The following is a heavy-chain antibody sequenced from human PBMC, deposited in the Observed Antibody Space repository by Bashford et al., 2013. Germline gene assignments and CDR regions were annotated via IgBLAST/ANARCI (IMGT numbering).Heavy chain of an antibody. CDR3: ARVTSTYADFRSGISRGGLDV. V-gene: IGHV1-46*01. CDR2: INPSVGRT. D-gene: IGHD3-3*01. Sequence: ASVKVSCKASGYTFTNYYIHWVRQAPGQGLEWMGIINPSVGRTIYAQKFQDRVTMTTDTSTRTAYMELRSLRSDDTAVYYCARVTSTYADFRSGISRGGLDVWGQGTTVTVSS. J-gene: IGHJ6*02. CDR1: GYTFTNYY.